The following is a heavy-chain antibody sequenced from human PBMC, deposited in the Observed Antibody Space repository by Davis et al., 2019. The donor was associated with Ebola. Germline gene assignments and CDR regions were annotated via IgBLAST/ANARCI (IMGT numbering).Heavy chain of an antibody. V-gene: IGHV3-23*01. CDR3: AKDRGYYFDSSGYYSVGFDS. CDR1: GFTFTTYA. Sequence: PGESLKISCAASGFTFTTYAMMWVRQAPGKGLEWVSSISSGVGVPYYADSVKDRFTISRDNSKNTLFLQMNSLRAEDTAVYYCAKDRGYYFDSSGYYSVGFDSWGQGTLVTVSS. J-gene: IGHJ4*02. D-gene: IGHD3-22*01. CDR2: ISSGVGVP.